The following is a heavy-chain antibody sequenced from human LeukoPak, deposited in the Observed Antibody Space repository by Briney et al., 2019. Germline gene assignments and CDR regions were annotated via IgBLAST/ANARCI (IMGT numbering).Heavy chain of an antibody. Sequence: PSETLSLTCGVIGGSFRGYYWSWIRQSPGKGLEWIGEINHSGSTNYSPSLKSRVTISVDTSKNQFSLKLFSPTAADTAVYFCARSRLWPTGTFDVWDQGAMVTVSS. CDR2: INHSGST. D-gene: IGHD2-8*02. CDR1: GGSFRGYY. CDR3: ARSRLWPTGTFDV. J-gene: IGHJ3*01. V-gene: IGHV4-34*01.